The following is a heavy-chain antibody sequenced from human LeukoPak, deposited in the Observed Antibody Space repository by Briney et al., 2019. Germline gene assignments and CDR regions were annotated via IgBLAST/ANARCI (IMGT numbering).Heavy chain of an antibody. J-gene: IGHJ5*02. CDR2: ISGSGGST. V-gene: IGHV3-23*01. CDR3: AKGLYYDSSGYYMNWFDP. CDR1: GFTFSSYA. D-gene: IGHD3-22*01. Sequence: PGGSLGLSCAASGFTFSSYAMSWVRQAPGKGLEWVSAISGSGGSTYYADSVKGRFTISRDNSKNTLYLQMNSLRAEDTAVYYCAKGLYYDSSGYYMNWFDPWGQGTLVTVSS.